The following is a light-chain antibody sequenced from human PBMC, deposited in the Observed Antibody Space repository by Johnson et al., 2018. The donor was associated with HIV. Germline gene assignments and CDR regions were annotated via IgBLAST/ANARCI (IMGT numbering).Light chain of an antibody. V-gene: IGLV1-51*02. CDR3: ASWDSSLTAGV. Sequence: SVLTQPPSVSAAPGQKVTISCSGSSSNIGTNFVSWYQQFPGAAPKLLIYENNKRPSGIPDRFSGSKSGTSATLDITGLQPGDEADYYCASWDSSLTAGVFGTGTKVTVL. CDR2: ENN. CDR1: SSNIGTNF. J-gene: IGLJ1*01.